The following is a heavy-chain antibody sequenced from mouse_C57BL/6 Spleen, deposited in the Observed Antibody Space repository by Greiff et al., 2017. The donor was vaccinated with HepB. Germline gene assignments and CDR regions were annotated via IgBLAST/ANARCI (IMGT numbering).Heavy chain of an antibody. J-gene: IGHJ2*01. D-gene: IGHD1-1*01. CDR2: ISSGGSYT. CDR3: ARDDYYYGSSYPDY. Sequence: EVKLVESGGDLVKPGGSLKLSCAASGFTFSSYGMSWVRQTPDKRLEWVATISSGGSYTYYPDSVKGRFTISRDNAKTTLYLQMSSLKSEDTAMYYCARDDYYYGSSYPDYWGQGTTLTVSS. CDR1: GFTFSSYG. V-gene: IGHV5-6*01.